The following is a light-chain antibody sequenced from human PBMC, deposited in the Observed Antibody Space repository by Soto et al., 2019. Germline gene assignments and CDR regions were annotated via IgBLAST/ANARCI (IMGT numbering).Light chain of an antibody. J-gene: IGKJ1*01. V-gene: IGKV3-20*01. CDR2: GAS. Sequence: EIVLTQSPGTLSLSPGERATLSCRASQSVSSSYLAWYQQKPGQAPRLLIYGASSRATGIPDRFSGSGSGTDFTLTISRLEPEDFAVYYCQQYGSSQTLGQGTKGDIK. CDR3: QQYGSSQT. CDR1: QSVSSSY.